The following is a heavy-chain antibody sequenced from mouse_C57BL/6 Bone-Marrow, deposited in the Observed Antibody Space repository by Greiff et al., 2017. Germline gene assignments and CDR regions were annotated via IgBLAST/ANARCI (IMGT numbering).Heavy chain of an antibody. CDR1: GYTFTSYG. V-gene: IGHV1-58*01. Sequence: VQLQQSGAELVRPGSSVKMSCKTSGYTFTSYGINWVKQRPGQGLEWMGYIYIGNGYSAYNEKFKGKATLTSDSSSSTAYMQLSSLTSEDSAIYFCAREGAWFAYWGQWTLVTVSA. CDR2: IYIGNGYS. CDR3: AREGAWFAY. J-gene: IGHJ3*01.